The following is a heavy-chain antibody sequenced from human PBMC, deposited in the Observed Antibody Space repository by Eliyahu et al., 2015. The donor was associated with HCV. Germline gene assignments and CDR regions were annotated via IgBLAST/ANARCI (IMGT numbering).Heavy chain of an antibody. V-gene: IGHV3-33*01. Sequence: QVQLVESGGGVVQPGRSLXLSCAASGFTFSSYGMXWXRQAPGXGLEGVAVLWYDGSNKYYADSVKGRFTISRDNSKNTLYLQMNSLRAEDTAVYYCARDQVEYYDFWSGYKERNLLYYYYMDVWGKGTTVTVSS. CDR1: GFTFSSYG. J-gene: IGHJ6*03. CDR3: ARDQVEYYDFWSGYKERNLLYYYYMDV. CDR2: LWYDGSNK. D-gene: IGHD3-3*01.